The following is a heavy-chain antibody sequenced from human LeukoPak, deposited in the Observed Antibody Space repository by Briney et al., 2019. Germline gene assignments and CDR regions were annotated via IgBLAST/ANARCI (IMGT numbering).Heavy chain of an antibody. CDR3: ARELAVGAITEYFQD. CDR1: GFSVSSNY. Sequence: GGSLRLSCVASGFSVSSNYMAWVRQAPGKGLAWVSVLYIGGNTYYGDFVKGRFTISRDNSRNTLYLQMNSLRVDDTAVYYCARELAVGAITEYFQDWGQGTLVTVSS. D-gene: IGHD1-26*01. J-gene: IGHJ1*01. CDR2: LYIGGNT. V-gene: IGHV3-53*01.